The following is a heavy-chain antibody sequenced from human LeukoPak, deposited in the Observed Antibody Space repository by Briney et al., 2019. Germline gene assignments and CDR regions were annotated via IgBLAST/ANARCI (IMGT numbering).Heavy chain of an antibody. CDR3: VREMEFDY. D-gene: IGHD2-8*01. CDR2: IKEDGSKK. Sequence: GGSLRLSCAASGFTFSTFLMSWVRQAPGKGLEWVANIKEDGSKKYYVDSVKGRFTISRDNTKNSLYLQMNGLRAEDTAVYYCVREMEFDYWGQGTLVTVSS. J-gene: IGHJ4*02. V-gene: IGHV3-7*04. CDR1: GFTFSTFL.